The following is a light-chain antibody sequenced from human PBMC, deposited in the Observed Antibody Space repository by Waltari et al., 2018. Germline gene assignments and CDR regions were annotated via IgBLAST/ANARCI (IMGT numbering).Light chain of an antibody. Sequence: QSALTQPRSVSESPGQSVTISCPGTSSDVGGYNYVSWYQQHPGKAPKLMIYDVNKRPSGVPDRFSGSKSGNTASLTISGLQAEDEADYYCCSYAGRYTWVFGGGTKLTVL. J-gene: IGLJ3*02. CDR2: DVN. CDR1: SSDVGGYNY. V-gene: IGLV2-11*01. CDR3: CSYAGRYTWV.